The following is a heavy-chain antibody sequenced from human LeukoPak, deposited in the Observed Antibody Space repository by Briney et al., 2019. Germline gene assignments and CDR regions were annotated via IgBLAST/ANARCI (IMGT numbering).Heavy chain of an antibody. D-gene: IGHD5-12*01. V-gene: IGHV4-30-4*08. Sequence: SETLSLTCTVSGGSISSGDYYWSWIRQPPGKGLEWIGYIYYSGSTYYNPSLKSRVTISVDTSKNQFSLKMSSVTAADAAVYYCARAYSGYDFDYWGQGILVTVSS. CDR1: GGSISSGDYY. CDR3: ARAYSGYDFDY. J-gene: IGHJ4*02. CDR2: IYYSGST.